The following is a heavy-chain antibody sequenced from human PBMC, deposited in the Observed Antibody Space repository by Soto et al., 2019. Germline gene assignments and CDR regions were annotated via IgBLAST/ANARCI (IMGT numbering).Heavy chain of an antibody. D-gene: IGHD4-17*01. CDR1: GFTFSSDA. J-gene: IGHJ4*02. Sequence: GGALRLSCAASGFTFSSDAMSWVRQAPGKGLEWVSGISTSGGSTYYADSVKGRFTISRDNSKHTLYLQMNSLRAEDTAVYYCAKDSDYSDLKSYFDFWGQANMVTV. V-gene: IGHV3-23*01. CDR2: ISTSGGST. CDR3: AKDSDYSDLKSYFDF.